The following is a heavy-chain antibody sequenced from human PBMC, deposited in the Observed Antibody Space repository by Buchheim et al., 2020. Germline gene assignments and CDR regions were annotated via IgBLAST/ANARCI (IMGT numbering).Heavy chain of an antibody. V-gene: IGHV4-59*01. CDR1: GGSISSYY. Sequence: QVQLQESGPGLVKPSETLSLTCTVAGGSISSYYWSWIRQPPGKGLEWIGYIYDSGSTKYNLSLKSRVTISVDTSKNKFSLKLTSVTAADTAVYYCATGYYCTGGACPYGLDVWGQGTT. CDR3: ATGYYCTGGACPYGLDV. D-gene: IGHD2-8*02. J-gene: IGHJ6*02. CDR2: IYDSGST.